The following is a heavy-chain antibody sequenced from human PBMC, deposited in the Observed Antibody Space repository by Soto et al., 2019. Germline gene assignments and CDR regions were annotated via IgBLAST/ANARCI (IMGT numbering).Heavy chain of an antibody. V-gene: IGHV3-33*01. CDR3: ARDSDGSGSTLYYYYYMDV. Sequence: GGSLRLSYASSGFTFSSYGMHWVRQAPGKGLEWVAVIWYDGSNKYYADSVKGRFTISRDNSKNTLYLQMNSLRAEDTAVYYCARDSDGSGSTLYYYYYMDVWGKGTTVTVSS. CDR1: GFTFSSYG. J-gene: IGHJ6*03. CDR2: IWYDGSNK. D-gene: IGHD3-10*01.